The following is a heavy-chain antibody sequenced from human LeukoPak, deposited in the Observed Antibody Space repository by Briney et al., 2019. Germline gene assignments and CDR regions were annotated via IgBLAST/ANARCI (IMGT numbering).Heavy chain of an antibody. CDR3: ASGTGIAVAGLAGDFDY. CDR1: GYSISSGYY. J-gene: IGHJ4*02. Sequence: SETLSLTCAVSGYSISSGYYWGWIRQPPGKGLEWIGSIYHSGSTYYNPSLKSRVTISVDTSKNQFSLKLSSVTAADTAVYYCASGTGIAVAGLAGDFDYWGQGTLVTDSS. CDR2: IYHSGST. D-gene: IGHD6-19*01. V-gene: IGHV4-38-2*01.